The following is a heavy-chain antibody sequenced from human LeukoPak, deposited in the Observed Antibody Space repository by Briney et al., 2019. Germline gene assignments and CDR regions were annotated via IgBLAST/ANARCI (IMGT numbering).Heavy chain of an antibody. CDR2: INWNGGST. D-gene: IGHD6-19*01. V-gene: IGHV3-20*03. CDR1: AFTFDDYG. Sequence: GGSLRLSYAASAFTFDDYGMSWVRQAPGKGLEWVSGINWNGGSTGYADSVKGRFTISRDNAKNSLYLQMNSLRAEDTALYYCAREGSGSDYYYYYMDVWGKGTTVTVSS. J-gene: IGHJ6*03. CDR3: AREGSGSDYYYYYMDV.